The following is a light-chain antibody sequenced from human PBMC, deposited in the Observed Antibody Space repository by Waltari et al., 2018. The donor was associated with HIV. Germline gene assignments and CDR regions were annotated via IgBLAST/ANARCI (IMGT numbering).Light chain of an antibody. CDR1: QTVLTY. Sequence: DIQITQSPSSLSAYVGDRVTIPCRASQTVLTYLNWYQMKPGKAPKLLIYATSNLEGGVPSRFSGSGFGTDFTLTISSLQPEDFATYFCQESYGAPPWTFGQGTTVDVK. V-gene: IGKV1-39*01. CDR2: ATS. CDR3: QESYGAPPWT. J-gene: IGKJ1*01.